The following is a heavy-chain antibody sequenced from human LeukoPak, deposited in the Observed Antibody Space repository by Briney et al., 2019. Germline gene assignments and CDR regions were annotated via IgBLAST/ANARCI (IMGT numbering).Heavy chain of an antibody. Sequence: QPGGSLRLSCAASGFTFSSYSMNWVRQAPGKGLEWVSSISSSSSYIYYADSVKGRFTISRDNAKNSLYLQMNSLRAEDTAVYYCARDLVFQWGPKGAFDIWGQGTMVTVSS. CDR1: GFTFSSYS. J-gene: IGHJ3*02. D-gene: IGHD1-26*01. CDR3: ARDLVFQWGPKGAFDI. CDR2: ISSSSSYI. V-gene: IGHV3-21*01.